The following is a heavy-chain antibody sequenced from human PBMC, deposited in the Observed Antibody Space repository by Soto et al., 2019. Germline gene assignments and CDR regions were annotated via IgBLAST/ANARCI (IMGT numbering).Heavy chain of an antibody. Sequence: EVQLVESGGGLVQPGGSLRLSCAASGFTFSSYWMSWVRQAPGKGLEWVANIKQDGSEKYYVDSVKGRFTISRDNAKNSLYLQMNSLRAEDTAVYYCARDILAVACDYWGQGTLVTVSA. CDR3: ARDILAVACDY. V-gene: IGHV3-7*03. D-gene: IGHD6-19*01. J-gene: IGHJ4*02. CDR2: IKQDGSEK. CDR1: GFTFSSYW.